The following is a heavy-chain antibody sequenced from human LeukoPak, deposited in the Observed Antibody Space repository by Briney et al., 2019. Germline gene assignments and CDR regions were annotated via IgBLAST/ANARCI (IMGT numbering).Heavy chain of an antibody. J-gene: IGHJ2*01. CDR3: ARRGANSGSYSHFDL. CDR2: IYYSGST. Sequence: SETLSLTCAVYGESFSSYYWSWIRQPPGKGLEWIGHIYYSGSTNYNPSLKSRVTISVDTSKNQFSLKLSSVTAADTAVYSCARRGANSGSYSHFDLWGRGTLVTVSA. CDR1: GESFSSYY. V-gene: IGHV4-59*01. D-gene: IGHD1-26*01.